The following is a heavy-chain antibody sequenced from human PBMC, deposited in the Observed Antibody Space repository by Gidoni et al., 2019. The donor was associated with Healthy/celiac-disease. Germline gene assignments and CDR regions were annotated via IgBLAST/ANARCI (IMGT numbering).Heavy chain of an antibody. D-gene: IGHD3-3*01. J-gene: IGHJ3*02. CDR3: ATGGRRCLEWLGADDFDI. CDR2: IIHIFGTA. Sequence: QVQLVQSGAEVKMPGSSAKVSCTSSAGTFVRSAISWVRQAPGQGLEGMGGIIHIFGTANYAQKFQGRVTITADESTSTAYMELSSLRSEDTAVYYCATGGRRCLEWLGADDFDIWGRGTRVTVSS. CDR1: AGTFVRSA. V-gene: IGHV1-69*01.